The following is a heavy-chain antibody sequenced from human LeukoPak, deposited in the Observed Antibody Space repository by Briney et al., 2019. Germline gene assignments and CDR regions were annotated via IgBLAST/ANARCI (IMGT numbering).Heavy chain of an antibody. D-gene: IGHD3-10*01. J-gene: IGHJ4*02. CDR3: ARHPELYFFDY. CDR2: ISYSGST. CDR1: GGSFSGYY. V-gene: IGHV4-59*08. Sequence: SETLSLTCAVYGGSFSGYYRSWIRQPPGKGLEWIGYISYSGSTNYNPSLKSRVTISADTSKNQVSLTLSSVTAADTAVYYCARHPELYFFDYWGQGTLVTVSS.